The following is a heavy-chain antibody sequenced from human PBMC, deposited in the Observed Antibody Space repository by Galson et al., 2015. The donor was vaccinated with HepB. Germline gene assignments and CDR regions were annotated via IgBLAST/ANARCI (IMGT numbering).Heavy chain of an antibody. V-gene: IGHV7-4-1*02. Sequence: SVKVSCKASGYIFTRYAMNWVRRVPGQGLEWMGWINTNTGNPTYAQGFTGRFVFSLDTSVSTAYLQISSLKAEDTAVYYCARDRGSGSHFFDYWGQGTLVTVSS. CDR3: ARDRGSGSHFFDY. CDR2: INTNTGNP. D-gene: IGHD2-15*01. J-gene: IGHJ4*02. CDR1: GYIFTRYA.